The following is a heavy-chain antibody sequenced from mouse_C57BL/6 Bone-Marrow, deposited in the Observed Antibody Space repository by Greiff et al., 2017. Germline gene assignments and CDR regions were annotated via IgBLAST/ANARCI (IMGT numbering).Heavy chain of an antibody. D-gene: IGHD4-1*02. CDR2: IYIGTGYT. CDR3: ARSNWDVEAFAY. CDR1: GYTFTSYG. V-gene: IGHV1-58*01. J-gene: IGHJ3*01. Sequence: DVQLQESGAELVRPGSSVKMSCKTSGYTFTSYGINWVKQRPGQGLEWIGYIYIGTGYTEYNEKFKGKATLTSDTSSSTAYMQLSSLTSEDSAIYFCARSNWDVEAFAYWGQGTLVTVSA.